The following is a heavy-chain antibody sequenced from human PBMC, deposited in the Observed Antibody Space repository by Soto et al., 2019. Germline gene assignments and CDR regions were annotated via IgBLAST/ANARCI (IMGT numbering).Heavy chain of an antibody. D-gene: IGHD2-15*01. CDR3: AKSPRRRYCSGGSCSGVDY. CDR2: ISGSGGST. CDR1: GFTFSSYA. V-gene: IGHV3-23*01. J-gene: IGHJ4*02. Sequence: EVQLLESGGGLVQPGGSLRLSCAASGFTFSSYAMSWVRQAPGKGLEWVSAISGSGGSTYYADSVKGRFTISRDNSKNTLYLQMNSLRAEDTAVYYCAKSPRRRYCSGGSCSGVDYWGQGTLVTVSS.